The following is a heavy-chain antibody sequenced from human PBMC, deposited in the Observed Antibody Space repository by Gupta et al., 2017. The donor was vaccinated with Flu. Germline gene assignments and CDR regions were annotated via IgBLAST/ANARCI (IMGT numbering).Heavy chain of an antibody. V-gene: IGHV3-9*01. Sequence: EVQLVESGGGLVQPGRSLRLSCAASGFTFDDYAMHWVRQAPGKGLEWVSGVSWNSGNIDYADSVKGRFTISRDNAKNSLYLQINSLRAEDTALYYCAKGYTYSSGWYFDYWGQGTLVTVSS. CDR2: VSWNSGNI. D-gene: IGHD6-19*01. J-gene: IGHJ4*02. CDR1: GFTFDDYA. CDR3: AKGYTYSSGWYFDY.